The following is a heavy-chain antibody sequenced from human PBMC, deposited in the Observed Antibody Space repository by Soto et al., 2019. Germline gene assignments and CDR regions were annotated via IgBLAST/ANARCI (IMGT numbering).Heavy chain of an antibody. Sequence: ASVKVSCKASGYTFTSYDINLVRQATGQGLEWMGWMNPNSGNTGYAQKFQGRVTMTRNTSISTAYMELSSLRSEDTAVYYCARGPTYSSSDYYYYYYMDVWGKGTTVTVSS. CDR2: MNPNSGNT. D-gene: IGHD6-6*01. CDR3: ARGPTYSSSDYYYYYYMDV. CDR1: GYTFTSYD. V-gene: IGHV1-8*01. J-gene: IGHJ6*03.